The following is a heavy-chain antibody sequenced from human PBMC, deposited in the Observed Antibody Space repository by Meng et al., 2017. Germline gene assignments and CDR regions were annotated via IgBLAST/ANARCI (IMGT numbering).Heavy chain of an antibody. CDR1: GFTFSSYS. CDR3: ARDEYYYDSSGPNYYYYGMDV. V-gene: IGHV3-21*01. D-gene: IGHD3-22*01. J-gene: IGHJ6*02. CDR2: ISSSSSYI. Sequence: GGSLRLSCAASGFTFSSYSMNWVRQAPGKGLEWVSSISSSSSYIYYADSVKGRFTISRDNAKNSLYLQMNSLRAEDTAVYYCARDEYYYDSSGPNYYYYGMDVWGQGTTVTVSS.